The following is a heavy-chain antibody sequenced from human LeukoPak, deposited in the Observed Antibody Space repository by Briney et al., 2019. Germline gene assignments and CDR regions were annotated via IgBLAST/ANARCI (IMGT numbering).Heavy chain of an antibody. CDR1: GFTFSSYG. V-gene: IGHV3-23*01. CDR2: IGGSGTRT. Sequence: GGTLRLSCAASGFTFSSYGMSWVRQAPGKGLEWVSGIGGSGTRTYYADSVKGRFTISRDNSKNTLYLQMNSLRDEDTAVYYCAKDSGWILFDDWGQGTLVTVSS. J-gene: IGHJ4*02. CDR3: AKDSGWILFDD. D-gene: IGHD2-2*03.